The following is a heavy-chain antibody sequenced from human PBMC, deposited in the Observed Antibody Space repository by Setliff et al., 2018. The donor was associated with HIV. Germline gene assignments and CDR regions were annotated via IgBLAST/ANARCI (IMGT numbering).Heavy chain of an antibody. Sequence: LRLSCAASGFTFSIYWMHWVRQAPGKGLVWVSRINSDESSTTYADSVKGRFTISRDNAKNTLYLQMNSLRAEDTAVYYCARVGYDYVWGSYALDIWGQGTLVT. CDR3: ARVGYDYVWGSYALDI. J-gene: IGHJ3*02. CDR1: GFTFSIYW. CDR2: INSDESST. D-gene: IGHD3-16*01. V-gene: IGHV3-74*03.